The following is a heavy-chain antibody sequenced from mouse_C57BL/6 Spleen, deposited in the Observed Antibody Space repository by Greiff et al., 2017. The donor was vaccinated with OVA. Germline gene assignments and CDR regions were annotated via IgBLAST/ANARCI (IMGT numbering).Heavy chain of an antibody. Sequence: QVQLQQSGAELVKPGASVKISCKASGYAFSSYWMNWVKQRPGKGLEWIGQIYPGDGDTNYNGKFKGKATLTADKSSSPAYMQLSSLTSEDSAVYFCASPYGNFAMDYWGQGTSVTVSS. V-gene: IGHV1-80*01. J-gene: IGHJ4*01. CDR1: GYAFSSYW. D-gene: IGHD2-1*01. CDR3: ASPYGNFAMDY. CDR2: IYPGDGDT.